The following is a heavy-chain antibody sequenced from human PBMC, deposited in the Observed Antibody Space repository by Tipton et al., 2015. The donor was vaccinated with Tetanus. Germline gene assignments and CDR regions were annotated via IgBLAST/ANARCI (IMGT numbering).Heavy chain of an antibody. CDR3: ARRGGMIHPFDI. CDR1: GASVTTYY. Sequence: TLSLTCTVSGASVTTYYWYWMRQTPGKGLDWLGYMFYSGGTTKYNSSLKSRISMSLHTSQNQFSLKLDSVTAADTAVYYCARRGGMIHPFDIWGNGTVVTASS. J-gene: IGHJ3*02. D-gene: IGHD1-14*01. V-gene: IGHV4-59*02. CDR2: MFYSGGT.